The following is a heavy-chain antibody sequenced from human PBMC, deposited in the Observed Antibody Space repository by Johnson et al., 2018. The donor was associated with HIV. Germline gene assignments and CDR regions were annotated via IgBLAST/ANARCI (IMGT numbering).Heavy chain of an antibody. V-gene: IGHV3-15*01. CDR2: IKSKTDGGTT. CDR3: TTDGGDDYVWGSYRYTHDAFDS. D-gene: IGHD3-16*02. Sequence: VQLVESGGGVVQPGGSLRLSCAASGFTFSNAWMSWVRQAPGKGLEWVGRIKSKTDGGTTDYAAPVKGRFTISRDDSKNTLYLQMNSLKTEDTAVYYCTTDGGDDYVWGSYRYTHDAFDSWGQGTMVTVSS. CDR1: GFTFSNAW. J-gene: IGHJ3*02.